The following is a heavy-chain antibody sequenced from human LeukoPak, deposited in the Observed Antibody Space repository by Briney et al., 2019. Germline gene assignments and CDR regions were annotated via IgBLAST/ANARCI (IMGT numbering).Heavy chain of an antibody. CDR3: ARDLGYSGYGIDY. Sequence: PSETLSLTCSVSGGSISSYYWSWIRQPPGKGLEWIGYIYYSGSTNYNPSLKSRVTISVDTSKNQFSLKLSSVTAADTAVYYCARDLGYSGYGIDYWGQGTLVTVSS. V-gene: IGHV4-59*01. CDR2: IYYSGST. CDR1: GGSISSYY. D-gene: IGHD5-12*01. J-gene: IGHJ4*02.